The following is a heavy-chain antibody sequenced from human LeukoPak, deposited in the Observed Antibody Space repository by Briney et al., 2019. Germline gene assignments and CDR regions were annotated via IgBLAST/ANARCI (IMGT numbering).Heavy chain of an antibody. CDR3: ARGGGTLDY. D-gene: IGHD3-16*01. J-gene: IGHJ4*02. Sequence: SETLSLTCTVSGDSISSYYWSWIRQPPGKGLEWIGYIYDSGKTNYNASLISRVTISVDTSKNQFSLKLTSVSPADTAVYYCARGGGTLDYWGQGTLVTVSS. V-gene: IGHV4-59*01. CDR1: GDSISSYY. CDR2: IYDSGKT.